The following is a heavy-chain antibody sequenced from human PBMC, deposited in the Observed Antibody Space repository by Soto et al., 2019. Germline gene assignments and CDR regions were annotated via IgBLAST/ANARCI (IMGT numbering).Heavy chain of an antibody. CDR2: IYYSGST. Sequence: SETLSLTCTVSGGTISSWYWSWIRQPPGKGLEWIGYIYYSGSTNCNPSLKSRVTISVDTSKNQFFLKLSSVTAADTAVYYCARRYGSAIDYWGQGTLVTVSS. V-gene: IGHV4-59*08. CDR3: ARRYGSAIDY. CDR1: GGTISSWY. J-gene: IGHJ4*02. D-gene: IGHD1-26*01.